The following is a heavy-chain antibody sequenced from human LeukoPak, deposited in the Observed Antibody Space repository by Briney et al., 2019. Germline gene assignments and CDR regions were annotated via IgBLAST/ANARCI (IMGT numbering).Heavy chain of an antibody. CDR1: GISFNNYA. V-gene: IGHV3-9*01. J-gene: IGHJ4*02. CDR2: ISWNSGTI. CDR3: AKDNRRHYTSGPNPDSLH. D-gene: IGHD6-19*01. Sequence: SLRPSCAGSGISFNNYAMHWGRQPPGKGLGGGSGISWNSGTIDYADSVRGRFTISRDNAKNSLYLQMDSLRVEDTAFYYCAKDNRRHYTSGPNPDSLHWGQGALVTVSS.